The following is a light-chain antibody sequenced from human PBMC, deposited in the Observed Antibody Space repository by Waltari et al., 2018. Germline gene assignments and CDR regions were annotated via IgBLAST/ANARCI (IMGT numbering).Light chain of an antibody. CDR2: AAS. Sequence: EIVMTQSPDTLSVSPGERVALSCRASQSVGGNLAWYQQKPGHAPRRLSYAASTRATAIPASFSGGGSGTEFTLTISSLQSEDFAVYYCQQYNKWPLTFGQGTKVEIK. J-gene: IGKJ1*01. CDR3: QQYNKWPLT. CDR1: QSVGGN. V-gene: IGKV3-15*01.